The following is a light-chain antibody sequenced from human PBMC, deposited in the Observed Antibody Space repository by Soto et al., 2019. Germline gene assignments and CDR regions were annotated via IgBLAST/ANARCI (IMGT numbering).Light chain of an antibody. V-gene: IGKV1-39*01. Sequence: DIQMTQSPSSLSASVGDRVTITCRASQTIATYLNWYHQKPGQAPKLLILAASTLQSGVPSRFTGSGSGTDFTLTISNLQPEDFATYYCQQTFNSRPFTFGQGTKLEIK. CDR1: QTIATY. CDR3: QQTFNSRPFT. J-gene: IGKJ2*01. CDR2: AAS.